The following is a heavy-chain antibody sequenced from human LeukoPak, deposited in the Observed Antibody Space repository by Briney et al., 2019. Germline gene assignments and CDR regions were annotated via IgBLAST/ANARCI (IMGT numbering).Heavy chain of an antibody. J-gene: IGHJ5*02. Sequence: GESLKISCKGSGYSFTSYWIGWVRQMPGKGLEWMGIIYPGDSDTRYSPSFQGQVTISADKSISTAYLQWSSLKTSDTAMYYCARAAAVYHDWFDPWGQGTLVTVSS. V-gene: IGHV5-51*01. CDR3: ARAAAVYHDWFDP. D-gene: IGHD6-13*01. CDR1: GYSFTSYW. CDR2: IYPGDSDT.